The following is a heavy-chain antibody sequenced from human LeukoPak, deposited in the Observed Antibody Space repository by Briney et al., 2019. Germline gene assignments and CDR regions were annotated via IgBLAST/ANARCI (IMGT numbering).Heavy chain of an antibody. J-gene: IGHJ6*02. CDR1: GGSFSGYY. Sequence: SETLSLTCAVYGGSFSGYYWSWIRQPPGKGLEWIGEINHSGSTNYNPSLKSRVTISVDTSKNQFSLKLSSVTAADTAVYYCASPLVTAIGPYYYYGMDVWGQGTTVTVSS. CDR3: ASPLVTAIGPYYYYGMDV. V-gene: IGHV4-34*01. CDR2: INHSGST. D-gene: IGHD2-21*02.